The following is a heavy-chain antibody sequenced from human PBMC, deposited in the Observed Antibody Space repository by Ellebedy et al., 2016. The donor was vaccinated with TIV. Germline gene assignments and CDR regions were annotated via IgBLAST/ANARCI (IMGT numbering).Heavy chain of an antibody. D-gene: IGHD3-10*01. CDR3: ARVGGSGTNRAQFDY. V-gene: IGHV1-69*13. Sequence: SVKVSCXASGGTFSSYAISWVRQAPGQGLEWMGGIIPIFGTANYAQKFQGRVTITADESTSTAYMELSSLRSEDTAVYYCARVGGSGTNRAQFDYWGQGTLVTVSS. J-gene: IGHJ4*02. CDR1: GGTFSSYA. CDR2: IIPIFGTA.